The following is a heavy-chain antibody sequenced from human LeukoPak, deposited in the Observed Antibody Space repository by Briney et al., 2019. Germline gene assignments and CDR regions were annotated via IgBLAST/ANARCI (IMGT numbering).Heavy chain of an antibody. CDR1: GDSISSSNW. Sequence: SGTLSLTCAVSGDSISSSNWWSWVRQPPGKGLEWIGEIYHSGSTNYNPSLKSRVTVSQDKSKNQFSLKLNSVTAADTAIYYCARNSGYSDLNYWGQGVLVTVSS. CDR3: ARNSGYSDLNY. CDR2: IYHSGST. J-gene: IGHJ4*02. D-gene: IGHD3-22*01. V-gene: IGHV4-4*02.